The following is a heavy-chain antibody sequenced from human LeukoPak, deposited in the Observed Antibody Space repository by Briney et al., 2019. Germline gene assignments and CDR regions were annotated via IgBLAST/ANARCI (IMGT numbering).Heavy chain of an antibody. V-gene: IGHV3-74*01. Sequence: PGGSLRLSCAASGFTFSSYGMHWVRQAPGKGLVWVSRINSDGSSTSYADSVKGRFTISRDNAKNTLYLQMNSLRAEDTAVYYCAGAFYYDYGGDRGWFDPWGQGTLVTVSS. D-gene: IGHD4-23*01. CDR3: AGAFYYDYGGDRGWFDP. CDR1: GFTFSSYG. CDR2: INSDGSST. J-gene: IGHJ5*02.